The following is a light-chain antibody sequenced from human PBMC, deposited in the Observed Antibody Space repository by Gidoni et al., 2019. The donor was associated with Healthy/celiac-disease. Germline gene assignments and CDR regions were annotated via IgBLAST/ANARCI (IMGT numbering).Light chain of an antibody. CDR2: WAS. Sequence: DIVMTQSPDSLAVSLGERATINCKSSQSVLYSSNNKNYLAWYQQKPGQPPKLLIYWASTRESGVPDRCSGSGSGTDFTLTISSLQAEDVAVYYCQQYYRTPLTCXGXTKVEIK. CDR3: QQYYRTPLT. V-gene: IGKV4-1*01. J-gene: IGKJ4*01. CDR1: QSVLYSSNNKNY.